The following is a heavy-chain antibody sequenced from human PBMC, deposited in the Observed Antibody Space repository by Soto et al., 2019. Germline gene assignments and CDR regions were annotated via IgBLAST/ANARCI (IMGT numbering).Heavy chain of an antibody. CDR2: IYYSGST. J-gene: IGHJ4*02. CDR3: ARVSVTTMIVVVINPLDY. D-gene: IGHD3-22*01. Sequence: SETLSLTCTVSGGSISSYYWSWIRQPPGKGLEWIGYIYYSGSTNYNPSLKSRVTISVDTSKNQSSLKLSSVTAADTAVYYCARVSVTTMIVVVINPLDYWGQGTLVTVSS. V-gene: IGHV4-59*01. CDR1: GGSISSYY.